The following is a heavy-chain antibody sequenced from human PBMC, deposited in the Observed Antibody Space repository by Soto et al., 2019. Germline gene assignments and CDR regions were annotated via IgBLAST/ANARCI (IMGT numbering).Heavy chain of an antibody. Sequence: QVQLVQSGAEVKKPGASVKVSCKASGYDFSSCGISWVRQAPGQGLEWMGWISASNGNRDYAQQFQGRVTMTSDTSRTTAYMELRSLRSDDTAVYYCVRDPQRNDYWGQGTLVNVSS. CDR1: GYDFSSCG. D-gene: IGHD2-2*01. CDR3: VRDPQRNDY. J-gene: IGHJ4*02. CDR2: ISASNGNR. V-gene: IGHV1-18*04.